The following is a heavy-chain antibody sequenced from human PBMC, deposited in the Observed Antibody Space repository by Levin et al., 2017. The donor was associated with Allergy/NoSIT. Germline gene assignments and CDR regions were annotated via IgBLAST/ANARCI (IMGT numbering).Heavy chain of an antibody. V-gene: IGHV3-30*18. Sequence: GGSLRLSCAASGFTFSSYGMHWVRQAPGKGLEWVAVISYDGSNKYYADSVKGRFTISRDNSKNTLYLQMNSLRAEDTAVYYCAKVLGSRDGYNHDYFDYWGQGTLVTVSS. CDR2: ISYDGSNK. D-gene: IGHD5-24*01. CDR1: GFTFSSYG. CDR3: AKVLGSRDGYNHDYFDY. J-gene: IGHJ4*02.